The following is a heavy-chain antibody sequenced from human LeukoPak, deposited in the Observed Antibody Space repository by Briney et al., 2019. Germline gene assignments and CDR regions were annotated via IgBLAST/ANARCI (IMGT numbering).Heavy chain of an antibody. Sequence: GGSLRLSCSVSGFTFGSYAMSWVRQAPGKGLEWVSAISGSGGSTYYADSVKGRFTISRDNSKNTLYLQMNSLRPEDAAVYYCAKDLPESDSGYDGSFGGWGQGTLVTVSS. J-gene: IGHJ4*02. CDR2: ISGSGGST. D-gene: IGHD5-12*01. V-gene: IGHV3-23*01. CDR1: GFTFGSYA. CDR3: AKDLPESDSGYDGSFGG.